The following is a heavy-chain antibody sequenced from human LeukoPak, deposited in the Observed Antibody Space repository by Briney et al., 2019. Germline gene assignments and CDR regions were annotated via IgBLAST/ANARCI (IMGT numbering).Heavy chain of an antibody. CDR1: GGSISSYY. J-gene: IGHJ4*02. CDR3: ARVGAARHLTLYYFDY. Sequence: SETLSLTCTVSGGSISSYYWSWIRQPPGKGLEWIGYIYYSGSTNYNPSLKSRVTISVDTSKNQFSLKLSSVTAADTAVYYCARVGAARHLTLYYFDYWGQGTLVTVSS. D-gene: IGHD6-6*01. CDR2: IYYSGST. V-gene: IGHV4-59*01.